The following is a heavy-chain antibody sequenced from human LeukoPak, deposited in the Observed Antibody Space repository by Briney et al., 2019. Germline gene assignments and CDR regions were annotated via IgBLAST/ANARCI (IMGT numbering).Heavy chain of an antibody. CDR1: GYTFTSYD. V-gene: IGHV1-8*01. J-gene: IGHJ6*02. CDR2: MNPNSGNT. Sequence: ASVKVSCKASGYTFTSYDINWVRQATGQGLEWMGWMNPNSGNTGYAQKFQGRVTMTRDTSISTAYMELSRLRSDDTAVYYCARAPTYCSSTSCSDHYGMDVWGQGTTVTVSS. D-gene: IGHD2-2*01. CDR3: ARAPTYCSSTSCSDHYGMDV.